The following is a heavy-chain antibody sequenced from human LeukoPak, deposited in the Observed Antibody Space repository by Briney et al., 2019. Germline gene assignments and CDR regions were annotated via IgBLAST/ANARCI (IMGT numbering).Heavy chain of an antibody. CDR1: GYTFTGYY. CDR3: ARTLYYYDSSGYLDY. D-gene: IGHD3-22*01. Sequence: ASVKVSCKASGYTFTGYYMHWVRQAPGQGLEWMGWIYPNSGGTNYAQNFQGRVTMTRDTSISTAYMELSSLRSDDTAVYYCARTLYYYDSSGYLDYWGQGTLVTVSS. CDR2: IYPNSGGT. V-gene: IGHV1-2*02. J-gene: IGHJ4*02.